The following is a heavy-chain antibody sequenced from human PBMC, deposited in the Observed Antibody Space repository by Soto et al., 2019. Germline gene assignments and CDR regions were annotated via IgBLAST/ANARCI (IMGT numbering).Heavy chain of an antibody. Sequence: DVQLVESGGGLVKPGGSLRLSCAASGFIFSSHNMNWVRQAPGKGLEWVSSITGSSSYIFYADSVKGRFTISRDNAKNTVYLQMNSLRAEDTGMYNFGRLVAGKTGYSMDVWGHGATVSVS. J-gene: IGHJ6*02. V-gene: IGHV3-21*06. D-gene: IGHD3-9*01. CDR3: GRLVAGKTGYSMDV. CDR2: ITGSSSYI. CDR1: GFIFSSHN.